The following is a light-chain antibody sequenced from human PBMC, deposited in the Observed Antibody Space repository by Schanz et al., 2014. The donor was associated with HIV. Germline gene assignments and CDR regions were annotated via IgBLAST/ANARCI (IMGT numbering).Light chain of an antibody. V-gene: IGLV1-51*01. CDR3: GTVDKISSVRV. J-gene: IGLJ1*01. CDR1: ASNIGHNY. CDR2: DNY. Sequence: QSVLTQPPSVSAAPGQRVTISCSGSASNIGHNYVSWFQQFPGTAPKLLIYDNYKRPSEIPDRFSASKSGTSATLAITGLQTGDEADYYCGTVDKISSVRVFGTGTKLTVL.